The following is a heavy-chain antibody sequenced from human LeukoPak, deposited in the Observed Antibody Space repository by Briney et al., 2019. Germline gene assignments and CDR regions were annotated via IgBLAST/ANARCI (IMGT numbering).Heavy chain of an antibody. CDR1: GYTFTSNY. D-gene: IGHD6-19*01. CDR3: ARDRYSSGWYAVLNY. CDR2: IYPRDGST. Sequence: ASVKVSCKASGYTFTSNYIHWVRQAPGQGLEWMGMIYPRDGSTSYAQKFQGRVTITADESTSTAYMELSSLRSEDTAVYYCARDRYSSGWYAVLNYWGQGTLVTVSS. J-gene: IGHJ4*02. V-gene: IGHV1-46*01.